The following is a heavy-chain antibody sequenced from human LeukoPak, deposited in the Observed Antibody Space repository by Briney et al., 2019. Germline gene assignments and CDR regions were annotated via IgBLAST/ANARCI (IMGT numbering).Heavy chain of an antibody. Sequence: ASVKVSCKVSGYTLTELSMHWVRQAPGKGLEWMGGFDPEDGETIYAQKFQGRVTITADESTSTAYMELSSLRSEDTAVYYCARGVGATTIDAFDIWGQGTMVTVSS. CDR1: GYTLTELS. J-gene: IGHJ3*02. D-gene: IGHD1-26*01. CDR3: ARGVGATTIDAFDI. CDR2: FDPEDGET. V-gene: IGHV1-24*01.